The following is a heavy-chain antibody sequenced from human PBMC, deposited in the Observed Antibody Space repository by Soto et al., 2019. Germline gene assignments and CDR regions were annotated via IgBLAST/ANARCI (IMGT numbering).Heavy chain of an antibody. CDR2: ISWNSGNI. V-gene: IGHV3-9*01. J-gene: IGHJ6*03. CDR1: GFTFDDYA. CDR3: AKDTYSSSPYYMDV. D-gene: IGHD3-22*01. Sequence: DVQLVESGGGLVQPGRSLRLSCAASGFTFDDYAMHWVRQVPGKGLEWVSSISWNSGNIGYADSVKGRFTISRDNAQKSLFLQMNSLRPEDTAFYYCAKDTYSSSPYYMDVWGKGTTVTVSS.